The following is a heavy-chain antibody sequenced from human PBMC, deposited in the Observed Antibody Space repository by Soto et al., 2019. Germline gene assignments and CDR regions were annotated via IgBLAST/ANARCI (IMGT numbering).Heavy chain of an antibody. V-gene: IGHV1-8*01. CDR3: ARERKFDFWRKGLDV. J-gene: IGHJ6*02. Sequence: ASVKVSCTASGYTFTTYDINWVRQAPGQGLEWLGWMDPNSGSTGYAQNFQGRITTTRNISRNTAHMELSSLQSEDTAVYYCARERKFDFWRKGLDVWGQGTTVTVSS. CDR1: GYTFTTYD. D-gene: IGHD3-3*01. CDR2: MDPNSGST.